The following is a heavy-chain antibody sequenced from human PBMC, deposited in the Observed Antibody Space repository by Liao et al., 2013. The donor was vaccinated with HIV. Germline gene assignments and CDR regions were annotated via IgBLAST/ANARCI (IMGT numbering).Heavy chain of an antibody. J-gene: IGHJ4*02. CDR2: IYYSGST. CDR3: ARVRSSGWYSDY. CDR1: GGSISSSSYY. V-gene: IGHV4-39*07. Sequence: QLQLQESGPGLVKPSETLSLTCSVSGGSISSSSYYWGWIRQPPGKGLEWIGNIYYSGSTYYNPSLKSRVTISIDTSKNQFSLKLSSVTAADTAVYYCARVRSSGWYSDYWGQGTLVTVSS. D-gene: IGHD6-19*01.